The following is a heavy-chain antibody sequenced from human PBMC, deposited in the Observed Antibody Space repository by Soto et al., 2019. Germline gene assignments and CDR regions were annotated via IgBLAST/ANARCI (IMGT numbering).Heavy chain of an antibody. CDR2: INHSGST. CDR1: GASFSNYY. J-gene: IGHJ6*02. V-gene: IGHV4-34*01. CDR3: ARLRSYYYYGMDV. Sequence: NPSETLSLTCAVYGASFSNYYWSWIRQPPGKGLEWIGEINHSGSTDYNPSLKSRVTISVDTSKNQFSLKLSSVTAADTAVYYCARLRSYYYYGMDVWGQGTTVT. D-gene: IGHD4-17*01.